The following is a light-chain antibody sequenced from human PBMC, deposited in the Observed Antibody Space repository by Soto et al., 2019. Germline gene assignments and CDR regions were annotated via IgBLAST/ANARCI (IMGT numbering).Light chain of an antibody. CDR3: SSYRSSYALV. J-gene: IGLJ1*01. Sequence: QSVLTQPASVSGSPGQSITISCTGTSSDVGGYHYVSWFQQHPGKAPKLLIFEVKNRPSGVSDRFSGSWSGNTASLTISGLRAEDEADYYCSSYRSSYALVFGTGTKVTVL. CDR1: SSDVGGYHY. V-gene: IGLV2-14*01. CDR2: EVK.